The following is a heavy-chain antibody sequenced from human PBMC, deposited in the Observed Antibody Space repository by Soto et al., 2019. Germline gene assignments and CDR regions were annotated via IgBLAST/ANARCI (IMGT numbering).Heavy chain of an antibody. CDR1: GDSVSSPYY. Sequence: QVQLQESGPGLVKPSGTLSLTCAVSGDSVSSPYYWCWVRQPPGKGLERIGEGFHTGTTSYNPSLRSRVTISMDKSINQFSLDLSAVTAADTAVYYCARSAGWYAVHSWGPGTLVIVSS. CDR2: GFHTGTT. J-gene: IGHJ4*02. CDR3: ARSAGWYAVHS. D-gene: IGHD6-19*01. V-gene: IGHV4-4*02.